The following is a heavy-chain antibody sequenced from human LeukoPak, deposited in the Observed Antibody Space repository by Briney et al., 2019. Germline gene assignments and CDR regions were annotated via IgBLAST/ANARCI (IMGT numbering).Heavy chain of an antibody. CDR1: GGSISSYY. D-gene: IGHD3-3*01. CDR2: IYYSGST. Sequence: SETLSLTCTVSGGSISSYYWSWIRQPPGKGLAWIGYIYYSGSTNYNPSLKSRVTISVDTSKNQFSLKLSSVTAANTAVYYCARADFWSGYYLFDYWGQGTLVTVSS. CDR3: ARADFWSGYYLFDY. J-gene: IGHJ4*02. V-gene: IGHV4-59*01.